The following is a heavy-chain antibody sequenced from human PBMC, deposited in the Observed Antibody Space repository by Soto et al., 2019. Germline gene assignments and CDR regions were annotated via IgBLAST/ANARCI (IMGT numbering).Heavy chain of an antibody. CDR3: AHTPTVTGVFDY. Sequence: QITLKESGPTLVKPTQTLTLTCTFSGFSLSTRGVGVGWIRQPPGKALEWLTFIYCDDDNRYSPSLKNRLTITKDTSKNQVVLTMTNMDPVDTATYYCAHTPTVTGVFDYWGQGTLVTVSS. CDR1: GFSLSTRGVG. J-gene: IGHJ4*02. V-gene: IGHV2-5*02. D-gene: IGHD4-17*01. CDR2: IYCDDDN.